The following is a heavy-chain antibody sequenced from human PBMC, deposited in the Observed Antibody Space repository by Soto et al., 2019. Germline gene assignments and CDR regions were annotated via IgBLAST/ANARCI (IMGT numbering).Heavy chain of an antibody. J-gene: IGHJ6*02. CDR1: GFTFSSYS. D-gene: IGHD6-19*01. CDR3: ARDHSSGWYVRSMDV. V-gene: IGHV3-48*01. CDR2: ISSSSSTI. Sequence: PGGSLRLSCAASGFTFSSYSMNWVRQAPGKGLEWVSYISSSSSTIYYADSVKGRFTISRDNAKNSLYLRMNSLRAEDTAVYYCARDHSSGWYVRSMDVWGQGTTVTVSS.